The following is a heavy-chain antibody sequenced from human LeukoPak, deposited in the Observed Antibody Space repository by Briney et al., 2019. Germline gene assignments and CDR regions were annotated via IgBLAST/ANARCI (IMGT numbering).Heavy chain of an antibody. J-gene: IGHJ6*03. V-gene: IGHV1-69*01. CDR1: GGTFSSYA. CDR3: ARVGHDFWSGYYNYYYYMDV. Sequence: GSSVKVSCKASGGTFSSYAISWVRQAPGQGLEWMGGIIPIFGTANYAQKFQGRVTITADESTSTAYMELSSLRSEDTAVYYCARVGHDFWSGYYNYYYYMDVWGKGTTVTVSS. D-gene: IGHD3-3*01. CDR2: IIPIFGTA.